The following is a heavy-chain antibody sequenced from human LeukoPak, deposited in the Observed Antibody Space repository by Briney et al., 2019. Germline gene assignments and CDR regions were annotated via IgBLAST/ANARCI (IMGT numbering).Heavy chain of an antibody. CDR1: GSTFSSYG. CDR3: AKARYSGSYFFDY. V-gene: IGHV3-30*18. CDR2: ISYDGSNK. D-gene: IGHD1-26*01. J-gene: IGHJ4*02. Sequence: GGSLRLSCAASGSTFSSYGMHWVRQAPGKGLEWVAVISYDGSNKYYADSVKGRFTISRDNSKNTLYLQMNSLRAEDTAVYYCAKARYSGSYFFDYWGQGTLVTVSS.